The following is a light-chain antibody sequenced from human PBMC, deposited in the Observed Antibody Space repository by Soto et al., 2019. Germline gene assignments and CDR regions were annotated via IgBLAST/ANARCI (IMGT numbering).Light chain of an antibody. CDR1: SGGFGSYNP. J-gene: IGLJ1*01. CDR3: SSYTSINTSACV. V-gene: IGLV2-14*01. Sequence: QSVLTQPAPVSGSPGQSVTISCTGTSGGFGSYNPVSWFQQHPGRAPKLVIYEVPDRPSGVSNRFSGSKSGHTAPPTISGLQAEDEAEYYCSSYTSINTSACVFGTGTKAHRP. CDR2: EVP.